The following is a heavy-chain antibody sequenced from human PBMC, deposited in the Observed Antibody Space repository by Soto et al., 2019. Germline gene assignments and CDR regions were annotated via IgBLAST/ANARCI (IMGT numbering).Heavy chain of an antibody. D-gene: IGHD4-17*01. CDR1: GFTFSSYA. Sequence: PGGSLRLSCAASGFTFSSYAMHWVRQAPGKGLEWVAVVWYDGSQTYYADSVKGRFTISRDNSKNMVFLQMNSLRPEDTGVYYCASPTTEIDYWGQGTLVTVSS. J-gene: IGHJ4*02. V-gene: IGHV3-30-3*01. CDR2: VWYDGSQT. CDR3: ASPTTEIDY.